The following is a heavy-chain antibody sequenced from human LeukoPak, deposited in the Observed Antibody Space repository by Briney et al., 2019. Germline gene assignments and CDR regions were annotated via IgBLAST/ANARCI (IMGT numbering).Heavy chain of an antibody. CDR3: ARTSGYYFNYFDY. J-gene: IGHJ4*02. CDR1: GLTFSSYA. V-gene: IGHV3-30-3*01. CDR2: ISYDGSNK. Sequence: PGGSLRLSCAASGLTFSSYAMHWVRQAPGKGLEWVAVISYDGSNKYYADSVKGRFTISRDNSKNTLYLQMNSLRAEDTAVYYCARTSGYYFNYFDYWGQGTLVTVSS. D-gene: IGHD3-22*01.